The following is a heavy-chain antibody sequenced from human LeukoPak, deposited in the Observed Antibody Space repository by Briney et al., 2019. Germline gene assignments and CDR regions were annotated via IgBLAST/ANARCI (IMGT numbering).Heavy chain of an antibody. CDR1: GFTFDDYA. J-gene: IGHJ6*02. CDR3: ARDLAGGRYYGMDV. Sequence: GGSLRLSCAASGFTFDDYAMHWVRQAPGKGLEWVSGISWNSGSIGYADSVKGRFTISRDNAKNSLYLEMNSLRAEDTAVYYCARDLAGGRYYGMDVWGQGTTVTVSS. D-gene: IGHD2-15*01. V-gene: IGHV3-9*01. CDR2: ISWNSGSI.